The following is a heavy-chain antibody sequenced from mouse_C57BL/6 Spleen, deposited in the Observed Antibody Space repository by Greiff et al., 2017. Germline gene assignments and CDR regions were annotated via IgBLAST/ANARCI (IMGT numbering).Heavy chain of an antibody. J-gene: IGHJ4*01. Sequence: VQLQQSGPELVKPGASVKISCKASGYTFTDYYMHWVKQSHGKSLEWIGHINPTNGGTSYNQKFQGKATLTVDKSASTAYMELRSLTSGESAVDYGARSNADYARDYWGQGTSVTVSA. CDR2: INPTNGGT. CDR3: ARSNADYARDY. CDR1: GYTFTDYY. V-gene: IGHV1-26*01.